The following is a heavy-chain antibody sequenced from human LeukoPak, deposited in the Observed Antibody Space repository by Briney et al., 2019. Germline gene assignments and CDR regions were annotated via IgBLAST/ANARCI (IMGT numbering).Heavy chain of an antibody. V-gene: IGHV3-48*03. Sequence: AGGSLRLSCAASGFTFSSYEMNWVRQAPGKGLEWVSFISSSTIFIYYADSVKGRFTISRDNAKNSLYLQMNSLRAEDTAVYYCARVAEGTMIIQDDAFDIWGQGTMVTVSS. CDR1: GFTFSSYE. CDR3: ARVAEGTMIIQDDAFDI. D-gene: IGHD3-22*01. CDR2: ISSSTIFI. J-gene: IGHJ3*02.